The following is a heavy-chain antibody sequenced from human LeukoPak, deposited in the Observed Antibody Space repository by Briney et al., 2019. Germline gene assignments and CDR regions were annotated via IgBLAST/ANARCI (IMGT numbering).Heavy chain of an antibody. D-gene: IGHD3-22*01. CDR3: ARVGGGITMIVVAIPDY. J-gene: IGHJ4*02. CDR1: GYTFTSYA. V-gene: IGHV1-3*01. Sequence: ASVKVSCKASGYTFTSYAMHWVRQAPGQRLEWMGWINAGNGNTKYSQKFQGRVTMTTDTSTSTAYMELRSLRSDDTAVYYCARVGGGITMIVVAIPDYWGQGTLVTVSS. CDR2: INAGNGNT.